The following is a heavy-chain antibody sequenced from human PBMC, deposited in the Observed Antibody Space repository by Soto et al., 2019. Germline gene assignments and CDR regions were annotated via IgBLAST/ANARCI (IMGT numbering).Heavy chain of an antibody. Sequence: QVQLVQSGAAMKKPGSSVKVSCQSSGGTFNTYAMHWVRQAPGQGPEWMGDISPMFGAANYATKFQGRVTITADESTVTAYMQLSSLTSEDTALYFCAREVQVHTPAFVYWGQGTLVTVS. CDR1: GGTFNTYA. D-gene: IGHD3-10*01. V-gene: IGHV1-69*19. CDR2: ISPMFGAA. J-gene: IGHJ4*02. CDR3: AREVQVHTPAFVY.